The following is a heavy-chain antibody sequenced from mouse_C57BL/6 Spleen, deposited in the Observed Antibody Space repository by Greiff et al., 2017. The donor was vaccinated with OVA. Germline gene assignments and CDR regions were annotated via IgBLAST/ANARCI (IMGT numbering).Heavy chain of an antibody. CDR2: YPGSGNTY. D-gene: IGHD2-4*01. V-gene: IGHV1-83*01. CDR3: RGLRYYFDY. Sequence: VQLKESGPELVKPGASVKMSCKASGYTFTDYYMHWVKQKPGKGLEWIGEIYPGSGNTYYNEKFKGKATLTADTSSSTAYMQLSSLTSEDSAVYFCARGLRYYFDYWGQGTTLTVSS. CDR1: YTFTDYYM. J-gene: IGHJ2*01.